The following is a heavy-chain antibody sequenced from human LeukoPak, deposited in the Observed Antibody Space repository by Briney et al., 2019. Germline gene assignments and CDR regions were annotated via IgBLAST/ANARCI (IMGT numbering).Heavy chain of an antibody. CDR1: GFNFTNYA. J-gene: IGHJ4*02. CDR3: ARGTNGWYRGLDY. V-gene: IGHV3-48*03. CDR2: ISSSGSTI. Sequence: GGSLRLSRAASGFNFTNYAMSWVRQAPGKGLEWVSYISSSGSTIYYADSVKGRFTISRDNAKNSLFLQMNSLRAEDTAVYYCARGTNGWYRGLDYWGQGTLVTVSS. D-gene: IGHD6-19*01.